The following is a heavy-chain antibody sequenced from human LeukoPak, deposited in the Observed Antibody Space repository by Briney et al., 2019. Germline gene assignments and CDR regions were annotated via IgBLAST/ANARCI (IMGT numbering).Heavy chain of an antibody. CDR1: GFTFSSYS. CDR2: ISSSSYI. CDR3: AREIRGKYCSGGSCYDGYYYYYMDV. D-gene: IGHD2-15*01. J-gene: IGHJ6*03. Sequence: GGSLRLSCAASGFTFSSYSMNWVRQAPGKGLEWVSSISSSSYIYYADSVKGRFTISRDNAKNSLYLQMNSLRAEDTAVYYCAREIRGKYCSGGSCYDGYYYYYMDVWGKGTTVTVSS. V-gene: IGHV3-21*01.